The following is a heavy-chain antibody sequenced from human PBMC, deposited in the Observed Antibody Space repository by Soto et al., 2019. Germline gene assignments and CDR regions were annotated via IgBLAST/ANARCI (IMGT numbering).Heavy chain of an antibody. CDR2: IYPGDSDT. CDR1: GYSFTIHW. J-gene: IGHJ3*02. V-gene: IGHV5-51*01. D-gene: IGHD2-2*01. Sequence: GESLKISCKGSGYSFTIHWIAWVRQMPGKGLEWMGIIYPGDSDTRYSPSFQGQVTISADKSISTAYLQWRSLKASDSAMYYCARSAVPTAIEGFDMWGQGTTVTVSS. CDR3: ARSAVPTAIEGFDM.